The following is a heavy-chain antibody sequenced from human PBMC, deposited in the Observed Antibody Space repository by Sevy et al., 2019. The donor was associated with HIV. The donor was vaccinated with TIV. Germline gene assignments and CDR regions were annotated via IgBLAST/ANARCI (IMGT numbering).Heavy chain of an antibody. Sequence: ASVKVSCKASGYTFTDYFMHWVRQAPGQGLEWMALINPNSGDTKYAQKIQGRVTVTRDTSIRTAYMELSRLRVDDTAVYYCASPGGYRYGSLLDNWGQGTLVTVSS. J-gene: IGHJ4*02. D-gene: IGHD5-18*01. V-gene: IGHV1-2*02. CDR1: GYTFTDYF. CDR3: ASPGGYRYGSLLDN. CDR2: INPNSGDT.